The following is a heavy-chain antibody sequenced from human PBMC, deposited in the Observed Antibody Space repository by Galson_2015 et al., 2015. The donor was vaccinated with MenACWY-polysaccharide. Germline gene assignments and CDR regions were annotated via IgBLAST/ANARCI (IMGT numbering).Heavy chain of an antibody. V-gene: IGHV1-69*04. CDR1: GGTFSSYA. D-gene: IGHD1/OR15-1a*01. Sequence: SVKVSCKVSGGTFSSYAISWVRQAPGQGLEWVGRIIPILGIANYAQEFQGRVTITADKSTSTAYMELSSLRSEDTAVYYCAREREQSAYGMDVWGQGTTVTVSS. CDR2: IIPILGIA. CDR3: AREREQSAYGMDV. J-gene: IGHJ6*02.